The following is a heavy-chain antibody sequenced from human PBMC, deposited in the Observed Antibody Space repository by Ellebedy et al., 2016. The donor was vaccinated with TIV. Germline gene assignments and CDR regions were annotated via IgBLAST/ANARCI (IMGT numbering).Heavy chain of an antibody. J-gene: IGHJ6*02. CDR3: ERGLPFLEKHYYYNAMDF. D-gene: IGHD3-3*02. Sequence: GESLKISXESSGSTDSSDYIDCVRQAPGKGMEWVSVIYSGGTTYYADSVKGRFTISRDNSKNTLSLQMNSLRAEDTAVYYCERGLPFLEKHYYYNAMDFWGQGTTVTVSS. CDR2: IYSGGTT. V-gene: IGHV3-53*01. CDR1: GSTDSSDY.